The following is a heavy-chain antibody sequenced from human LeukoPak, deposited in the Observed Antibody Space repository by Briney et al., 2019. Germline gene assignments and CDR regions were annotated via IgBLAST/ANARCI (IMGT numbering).Heavy chain of an antibody. CDR2: ISSSGSTI. Sequence: PGGSLRLSCAASGFTFSDYYMSWIRQAPGKGLEWVSYISSSGSTIYYADSVKGRFTIFRDNAKNSLYLQMNSLRAEDTAVYYCARDMYYYDSSGYYYWGQGTLVTVSS. CDR1: GFTFSDYY. D-gene: IGHD3-22*01. J-gene: IGHJ4*02. V-gene: IGHV3-11*01. CDR3: ARDMYYYDSSGYYY.